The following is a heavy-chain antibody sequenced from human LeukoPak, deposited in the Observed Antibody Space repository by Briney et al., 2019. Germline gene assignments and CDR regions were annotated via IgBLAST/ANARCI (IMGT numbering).Heavy chain of an antibody. V-gene: IGHV3-9*01. Sequence: PGGSLRLSCAASGFTFDDYAMHWVRQAPGKGLEWVSGISWNSGSIGYADSVKGRLTISRDNAKNSLYLQMNSLRAEDTALYYCAKDPDSSSWYGDWYFDLWGRGTLVTVSS. J-gene: IGHJ2*01. CDR1: GFTFDDYA. CDR2: ISWNSGSI. CDR3: AKDPDSSSWYGDWYFDL. D-gene: IGHD6-13*01.